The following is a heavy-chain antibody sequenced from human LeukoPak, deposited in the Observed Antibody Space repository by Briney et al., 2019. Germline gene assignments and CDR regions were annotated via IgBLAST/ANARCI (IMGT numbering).Heavy chain of an antibody. D-gene: IGHD6-13*01. Sequence: ASVEVSCKASGYTFTSYAISWVRQAPGQGLEWMGWISAYNGNTNYAQKLQGRVTMTTDTSTSTAYMELRSLRSDDTAVYYCARDLRREQQLVLGYWGQGTLVTVSS. V-gene: IGHV1-18*04. CDR1: GYTFTSYA. J-gene: IGHJ4*02. CDR2: ISAYNGNT. CDR3: ARDLRREQQLVLGY.